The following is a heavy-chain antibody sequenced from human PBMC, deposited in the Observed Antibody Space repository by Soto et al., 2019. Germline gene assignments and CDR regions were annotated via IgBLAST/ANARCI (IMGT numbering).Heavy chain of an antibody. Sequence: QVQLQQWGAGLLKPSETLSLTCAVYCGSFSGYYWSWIRQPPGKGLGWIWEINHSGSTNYNPSLKSRVNNSVDTSKNQYSLKLSSVTAADTAVYYCAIARPSNYYGSGRYYEYWGQGTLVTVSS. J-gene: IGHJ4*02. D-gene: IGHD3-10*01. CDR1: CGSFSGYY. CDR2: INHSGST. V-gene: IGHV4-34*01. CDR3: AIARPSNYYGSGRYYEY.